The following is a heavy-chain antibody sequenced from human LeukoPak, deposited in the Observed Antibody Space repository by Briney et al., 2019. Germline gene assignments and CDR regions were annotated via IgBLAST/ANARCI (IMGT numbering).Heavy chain of an antibody. CDR3: ARSWLVQDYFDY. V-gene: IGHV1-18*01. J-gene: IGHJ4*02. CDR2: ISAYNGNT. CDR1: GYTFTSYG. Sequence: ASVTVSCTASGYTFTSYGISWVRQAPGQGLEWMGWISAYNGNTNYAQKLQGRVTMTTDTSTSTAYMELRSLRSDDTAVYYCARSWLVQDYFDYWGQGTLVTVSS. D-gene: IGHD6-19*01.